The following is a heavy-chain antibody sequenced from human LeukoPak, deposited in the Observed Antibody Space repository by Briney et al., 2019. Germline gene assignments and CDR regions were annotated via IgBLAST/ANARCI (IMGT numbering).Heavy chain of an antibody. CDR3: ARALFVAAAGKVNWFDP. D-gene: IGHD6-13*01. J-gene: IGHJ5*02. CDR1: GGSFSGYY. Sequence: SETLSLTCAVYGGSFSGYYWSWIRQPPGKGLEWIGYIYYSGSTNYNPSLKSRVTISVDTSKNQFSLKLSSVTAADTAVYYCARALFVAAAGKVNWFDPWGQGTLVTVSS. CDR2: IYYSGST. V-gene: IGHV4-59*01.